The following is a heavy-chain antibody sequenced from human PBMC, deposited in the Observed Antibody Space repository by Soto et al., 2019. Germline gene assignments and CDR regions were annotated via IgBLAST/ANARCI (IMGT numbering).Heavy chain of an antibody. CDR1: GGSISSYY. D-gene: IGHD6-6*01. CDR2: IYYSGST. CDR3: SYGSSPYYYYYYMDV. V-gene: IGHV4-59*08. Sequence: PSETLSLTCTVSGGSISSYYWSWIRQPPGKGLEWIGYIYYSGSTNYNPSLKSRVTISVDTSKNQFSLKLSSVTAADTAVYYCSYGSSPYYYYYYMDVWGKGTTVTVSS. J-gene: IGHJ6*03.